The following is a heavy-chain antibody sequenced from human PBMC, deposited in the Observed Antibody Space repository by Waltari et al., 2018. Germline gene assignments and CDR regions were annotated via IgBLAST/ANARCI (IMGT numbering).Heavy chain of an antibody. Sequence: QVQLQESGPGLVKPSETLSLTCDVSGYSISSGYYWGWIRQPPGTGLEWIGSISHSGSTYDNPSLKSRVTMSVDTSKNQFSLKLSSVTAADTAVYYCARAPHYFDSSGYYKAFDIWGQGTMVTVSS. CDR1: GYSISSGYY. J-gene: IGHJ3*02. CDR3: ARAPHYFDSSGYYKAFDI. CDR2: ISHSGST. D-gene: IGHD3-22*01. V-gene: IGHV4-38-2*01.